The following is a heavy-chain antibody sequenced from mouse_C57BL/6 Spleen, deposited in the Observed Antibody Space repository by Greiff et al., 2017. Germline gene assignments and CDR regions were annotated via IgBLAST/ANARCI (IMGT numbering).Heavy chain of an antibody. CDR2: IRSKSNNYAT. CDR1: GFSFNTYA. V-gene: IGHV10-1*01. D-gene: IGHD2-4*01. J-gene: IGHJ3*01. Sequence: EVQLVESGGGLVQPKGSLKLSCAASGFSFNTYAMNWVRQAPGKGLEWVARIRSKSNNYATYYADSVKDRFTISRDDSESMLYLQMNNLKTEDTAMYYCVRDDYDVRFAYGGQGTLVTVSA. CDR3: VRDDYDVRFAY.